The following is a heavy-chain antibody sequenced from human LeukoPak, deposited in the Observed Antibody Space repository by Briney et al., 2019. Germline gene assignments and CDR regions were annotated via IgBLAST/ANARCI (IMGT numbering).Heavy chain of an antibody. V-gene: IGHV3-23*01. CDR2: ISGSGSDT. D-gene: IGHD6-13*01. CDR3: AASMYTTTWSGDY. CDR1: GFTFSNYA. J-gene: IGHJ4*02. Sequence: GGSLRLSCAVSGFTFSNYAMTWVRQAPGKGLEWVSTISGSGSDTYYTDSVKGRFTISRDNSKNTLFLQMNSLRAEDTAVYYCAASMYTTTWSGDYWGQGTLVTVSS.